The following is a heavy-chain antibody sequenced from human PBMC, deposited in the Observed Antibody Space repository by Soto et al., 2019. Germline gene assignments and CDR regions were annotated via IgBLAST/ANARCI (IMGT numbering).Heavy chain of an antibody. V-gene: IGHV4-34*01. CDR1: GESFSGYY. CDR2: INHSGSM. J-gene: IGHJ6*02. D-gene: IGHD3-10*01. CDR3: ARWPRYGSGSYYYYYSGLDV. Sequence: SETLSLTGAVYGESFSGYYWSWIRQPPGKGLEWIGEINHSGSMNYNPSLKSRVTMSVDTSKNQFSLNLNSVTAADTAVYYCARWPRYGSGSYYYYYSGLDVWGQGTTLTVSS.